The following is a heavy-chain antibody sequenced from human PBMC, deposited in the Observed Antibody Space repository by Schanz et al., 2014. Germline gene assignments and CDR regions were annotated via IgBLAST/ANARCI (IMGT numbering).Heavy chain of an antibody. CDR2: ISGDGTTT. V-gene: IGHV3-74*01. CDR1: GFTFSVYW. J-gene: IGHJ6*02. Sequence: EVQLVESGGGFVQPGGSLRLSCAASGFTFSVYWMHWVRQPPGKGLVSVSRISGDGTTTSYADSVKGRFTISRDNAKNTLYLHMNSLRAEDTAVYYCARPLGPNYYYYGLDVWGQGTTVTVSS. CDR3: ARPLGPNYYYYGLDV.